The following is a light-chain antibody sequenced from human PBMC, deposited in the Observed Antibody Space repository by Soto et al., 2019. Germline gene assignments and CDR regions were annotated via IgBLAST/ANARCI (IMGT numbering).Light chain of an antibody. CDR3: CSNAVGSTYV. CDR1: STDVGSHKL. Sequence: QSVLTQPASVSGSPGQSITISCTGTSTDVGSHKLVSWYQQYPGNTPKLIIFEAYKRPSGVSNRFSGSKSGSTASLTISGLQAEDEADYYCCSNAVGSTYVFGTGTKVTVL. J-gene: IGLJ1*01. V-gene: IGLV2-23*01. CDR2: EAY.